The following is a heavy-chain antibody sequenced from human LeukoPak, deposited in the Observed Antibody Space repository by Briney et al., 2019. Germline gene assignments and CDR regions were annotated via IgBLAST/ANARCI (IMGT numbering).Heavy chain of an antibody. CDR2: IYTSGST. V-gene: IGHV4-61*02. J-gene: IGHJ6*03. D-gene: IGHD2-2*01. Sequence: TSETLSLICTVSGGSISSGSYYWSWIRQPAGKGLEWIGRIYTSGSTNYNPSLKSRVTISVDTSKNQFSLKLSSVTAADTAVYYCARELKEFCSSTSCYAIYYYYMDVWGKGTTVTVSS. CDR1: GGSISSGSYY. CDR3: ARELKEFCSSTSCYAIYYYYMDV.